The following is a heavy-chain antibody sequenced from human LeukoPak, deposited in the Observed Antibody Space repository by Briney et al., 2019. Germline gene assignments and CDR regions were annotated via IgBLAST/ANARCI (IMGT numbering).Heavy chain of an antibody. CDR2: IKQDGSEK. V-gene: IGHV3-7*01. CDR1: GFTFSSYW. CDR3: ARCDSRGSWYVDSYFDY. D-gene: IGHD6-13*01. Sequence: PGGSLRLSCAASGFTFSSYWMSWVRQAPGKGLEWVANIKQDGSEKYYVDSAKGRFTISRDNAKNSLYLQMNSLRAEDTAVYYCARCDSRGSWYVDSYFDYWGQGTLVTVSS. J-gene: IGHJ4*02.